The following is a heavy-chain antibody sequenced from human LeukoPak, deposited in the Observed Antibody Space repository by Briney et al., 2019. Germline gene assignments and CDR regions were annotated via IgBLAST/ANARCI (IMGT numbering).Heavy chain of an antibody. J-gene: IGHJ3*01. D-gene: IGHD3-10*01. CDR1: GYTFSHNH. V-gene: IGHV1-2*02. CDR2: ISPDNGGT. Sequence: ASVKVSCKASGYTFSHNHMYWIRQAPGQGLESMGWISPDNGGTNYAQKFQGRITMTGDTSISTGYMELSSLTSDDTAIYFCARELGRNAFDVWGQGTLVTVSS. CDR3: ARELGRNAFDV.